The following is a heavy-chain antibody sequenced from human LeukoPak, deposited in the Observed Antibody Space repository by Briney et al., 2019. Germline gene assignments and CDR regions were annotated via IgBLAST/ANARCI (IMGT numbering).Heavy chain of an antibody. Sequence: SETLSPTCTVSGGSISSYYWSWIRQPPGKGLEWIGYIYYSGSTNYNPSLKSRVTISVDTSKNQFSLKLSSVTAADTAVYYCARVSSSFDYYYYMDVWGKGTTVTVSS. CDR1: GGSISSYY. CDR3: ARVSSSFDYYYYMDV. D-gene: IGHD6-6*01. V-gene: IGHV4-59*01. CDR2: IYYSGST. J-gene: IGHJ6*03.